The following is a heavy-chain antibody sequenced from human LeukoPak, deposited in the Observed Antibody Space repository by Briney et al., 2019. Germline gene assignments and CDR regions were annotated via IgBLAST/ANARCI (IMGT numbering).Heavy chain of an antibody. Sequence: GASVKVSCKASGYTFTSYGISWVRQAPGQGLEWMGGIIPIFGTANYAQKFQGRVTITADESTSTAYMELSSLRSEDTAVYYCAREGLTISIPFDPWGQGTLVTVSS. J-gene: IGHJ5*02. D-gene: IGHD3-9*01. CDR2: IIPIFGTA. V-gene: IGHV1-69*13. CDR1: GYTFTSYG. CDR3: AREGLTISIPFDP.